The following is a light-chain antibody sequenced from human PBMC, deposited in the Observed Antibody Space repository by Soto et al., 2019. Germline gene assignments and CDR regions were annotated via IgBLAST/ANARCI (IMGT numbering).Light chain of an antibody. Sequence: DIQMTQSPSSLSASVGDRVTISCRASQSIRRYLNWYQQKPGKAPKLLIYAASSLQSGVPSRFSGSGSATDFTLTISSLQPEDFATYYCQQSYSTPHTFGQGTKLEIK. CDR1: QSIRRY. V-gene: IGKV1-39*01. CDR3: QQSYSTPHT. J-gene: IGKJ2*01. CDR2: AAS.